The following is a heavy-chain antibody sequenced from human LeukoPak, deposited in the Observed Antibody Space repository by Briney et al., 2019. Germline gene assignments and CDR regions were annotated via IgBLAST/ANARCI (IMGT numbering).Heavy chain of an antibody. CDR3: ARSGGDSFDY. V-gene: IGHV1-24*01. CDR1: GYTLTELS. J-gene: IGHJ4*02. Sequence: ASVKVSCKVSGYTLTELSMHWVRQAPGKGLEWMGGFDPEDGETIYAQKFQGRVTMTEDTSTDTAYMDLRSLTSEDTAVYYCARSGGDSFDYWGQGTLVTVSS. D-gene: IGHD4-17*01. CDR2: FDPEDGET.